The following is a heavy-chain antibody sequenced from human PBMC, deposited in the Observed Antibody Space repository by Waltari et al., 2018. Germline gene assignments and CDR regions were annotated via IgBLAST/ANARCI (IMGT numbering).Heavy chain of an antibody. D-gene: IGHD3-10*01. CDR2: INAGNGNT. CDR1: GYTFTSYA. CDR3: ATPTSGAFDI. Sequence: QVQLVQSGAEVKKPGASVKVSCKASGYTFTSYAMHWVRQAPGQRLEWMGWINAGNGNTKYSQEVQGRVTITRDTSTSTVYMELSSLRSEDTAVYDCATPTSGAFDIWGQGTMVTVSS. V-gene: IGHV1-3*03. J-gene: IGHJ3*02.